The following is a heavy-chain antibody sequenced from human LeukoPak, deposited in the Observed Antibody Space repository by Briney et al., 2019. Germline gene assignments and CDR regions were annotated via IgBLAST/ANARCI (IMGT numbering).Heavy chain of an antibody. V-gene: IGHV4-59*01. Sequence: PSETLSLTCTVSGDSISSYYWSWIRQPPGKGLEWIGCIYYSGSTNYNSSLKSRVTISVDTSKNQFSLKLSSVTAADTAVYYCARYLVGATHFDYWGQGTLVTVSS. D-gene: IGHD1-26*01. J-gene: IGHJ4*02. CDR2: IYYSGST. CDR1: GDSISSYY. CDR3: ARYLVGATHFDY.